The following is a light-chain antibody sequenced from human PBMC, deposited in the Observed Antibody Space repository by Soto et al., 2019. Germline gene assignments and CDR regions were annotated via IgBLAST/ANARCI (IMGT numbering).Light chain of an antibody. J-gene: IGKJ4*01. CDR2: GAS. Sequence: LVLPPSPGTPSFSPVYISPTYFISSQSVSSSYLAWYQQKPGQAHRLLIYGASSRATGIQDRFSGSGSGTDFTLTIRRMEPEDFAVYYCKKYGSSPLNVGGGTKVDIK. V-gene: IGKV3-20*01. CDR3: KKYGSSPLN. CDR1: QSVSSSY.